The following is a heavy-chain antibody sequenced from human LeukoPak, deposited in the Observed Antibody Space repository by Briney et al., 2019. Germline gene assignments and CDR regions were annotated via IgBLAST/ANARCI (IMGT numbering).Heavy chain of an antibody. V-gene: IGHV1-46*01. CDR1: GYTFTSYG. Sequence: ASVKVSCKASGYTFTSYGISWVRQAPGQGLEWMGVINPSGGSTGNAQKFQGRVTMTRDTSTSTVYMELSSLRSEDTAVYYCARDRGRVAVAGNDNTFDIWGQGTMVTVSS. CDR2: INPSGGST. D-gene: IGHD6-19*01. CDR3: ARDRGRVAVAGNDNTFDI. J-gene: IGHJ3*02.